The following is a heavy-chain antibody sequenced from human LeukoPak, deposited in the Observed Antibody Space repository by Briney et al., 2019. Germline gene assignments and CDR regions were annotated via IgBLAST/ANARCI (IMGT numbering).Heavy chain of an antibody. D-gene: IGHD3-16*02. CDR2: ISYDGSNE. CDR1: GFTFSSYV. CDR3: ARDTLYDYVWGSYRPGLDY. Sequence: GGSLRLSCAASGFTFSSYVMHWVRQAPGKGLEWVAIISYDGSNEYYADSVKGRFTISRDNAKNSLYLQMNSLRAEDTAVYYCARDTLYDYVWGSYRPGLDYWGQGTLVTVSS. J-gene: IGHJ4*02. V-gene: IGHV3-30*04.